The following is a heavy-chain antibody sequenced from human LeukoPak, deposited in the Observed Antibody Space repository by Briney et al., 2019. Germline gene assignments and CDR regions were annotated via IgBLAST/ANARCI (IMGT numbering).Heavy chain of an antibody. Sequence: GGSLRLSCTASGLTFSTSGFNWVRQAPGKGLEWVASIGPTGSDRYHADSIKGRLTISRDNANNFLYLQMNSLRAEDTAVYYCATETNGRHYDYWGQGTLLTVSS. D-gene: IGHD1-14*01. CDR1: GLTFSTSG. CDR2: IGPTGSDR. V-gene: IGHV3-21*06. J-gene: IGHJ4*02. CDR3: ATETNGRHYDY.